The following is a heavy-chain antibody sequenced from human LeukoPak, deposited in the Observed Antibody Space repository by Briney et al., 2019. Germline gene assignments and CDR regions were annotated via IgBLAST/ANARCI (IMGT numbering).Heavy chain of an antibody. D-gene: IGHD6-13*01. CDR1: GFIFSVYR. J-gene: IGHJ5*02. V-gene: IGHV3-21*01. CDR3: ARDAYSSSLEP. Sequence: GGPQRLSCAASGFIFSVYRMIGVPQSPGKGLECVSFISSSSSYIYYADSVKGQFTISRDNAKNSLYLQMNSQRAEGTAVYYCARDAYSSSLEPWGQGTLVTVSS. CDR2: ISSSSSYI.